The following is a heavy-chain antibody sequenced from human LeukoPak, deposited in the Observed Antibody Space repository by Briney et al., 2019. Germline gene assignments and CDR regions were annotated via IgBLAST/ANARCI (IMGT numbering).Heavy chain of an antibody. V-gene: IGHV4-59*08. Sequence: PSETLSLTCTVSGGSISSYYWSWIRQPPGKGLEWIGYIYYSGSTNYNPSLKSRVTISVDTSKNQFSLKVSSVTAADTAVYCCARGSSWSYYFDYWGQGTLVTVSS. J-gene: IGHJ4*02. CDR2: IYYSGST. CDR3: ARGSSWSYYFDY. CDR1: GGSISSYY. D-gene: IGHD6-13*01.